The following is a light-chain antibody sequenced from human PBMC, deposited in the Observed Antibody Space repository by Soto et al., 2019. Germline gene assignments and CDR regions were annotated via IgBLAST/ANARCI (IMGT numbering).Light chain of an antibody. J-gene: IGLJ1*01. CDR3: CSYAGDSAFV. V-gene: IGLV2-23*02. CDR1: NSDVGAYNL. Sequence: QSALTQPASVSGSPGQSITISCAGTNSDVGAYNLVSWYQQHPGEAPKVLIYEVTKRPSGLSSRFAGSKSGNTASLTISGLQAEDEADYYCCSYAGDSAFVSGNGTKVTVL. CDR2: EVT.